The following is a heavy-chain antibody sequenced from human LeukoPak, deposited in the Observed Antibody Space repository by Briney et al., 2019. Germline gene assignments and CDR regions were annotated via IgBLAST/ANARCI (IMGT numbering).Heavy chain of an antibody. V-gene: IGHV5-51*01. CDR3: ARRSYGDFVYFDY. J-gene: IGHJ4*02. CDR2: IYPGDSDT. Sequence: GESLKISCKGSGYSFTSYWIGRVRPMPGKGPEGRGIIYPGDSDTRYSPSFQGQVTISADKSISTAYLQWSGLKASDTAMYYCARRSYGDFVYFDYWGQGTLVTVSS. D-gene: IGHD4-17*01. CDR1: GYSFTSYW.